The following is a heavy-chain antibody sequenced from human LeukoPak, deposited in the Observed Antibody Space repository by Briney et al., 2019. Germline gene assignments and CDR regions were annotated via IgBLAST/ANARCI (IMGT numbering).Heavy chain of an antibody. V-gene: IGHV1-46*01. CDR1: GYPFTTHY. J-gene: IGHJ3*01. CDR3: AREGVLQAFDV. Sequence: GASVKVSCKASGYPFTTHYMHWVRQAPGQGLEWMGIVNPTNTGTTYAQRFQGRVTMTADPSTSTVYMVLGSLRPEDTAVYYCAREGVLQAFDVWGHGTMVTVSS. CDR2: VNPTNTGT. D-gene: IGHD4-11*01.